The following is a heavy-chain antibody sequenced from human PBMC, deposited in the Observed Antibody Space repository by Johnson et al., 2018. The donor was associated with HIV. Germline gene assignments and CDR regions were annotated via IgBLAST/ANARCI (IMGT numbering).Heavy chain of an antibody. Sequence: MQLVESGGGVVHPGRSLRLSCAASGFAFDDYGMSRVRQAPGKGLDWVSGINWNGGSTGYAGSVKGRFTISRDNAKNSLYLEMNSLRAEDTAVYYCAKRQPVVGASFWGQGTMVTVSS. V-gene: IGHV3-20*04. CDR2: INWNGGST. CDR1: GFAFDDYG. D-gene: IGHD1-26*01. J-gene: IGHJ3*01. CDR3: AKRQPVVGASF.